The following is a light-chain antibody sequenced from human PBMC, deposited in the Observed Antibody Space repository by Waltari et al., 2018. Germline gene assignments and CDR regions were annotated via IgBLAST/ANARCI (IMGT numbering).Light chain of an antibody. CDR1: KLGDKY. Sequence: SYELIQPPSVSVSPGQTASITCSGAKLGDKYACWYQQRPGQPPVVVIYHDSKRPSGIPERFSGSNSGNTATLTISGTQAMDEADYYCQAWDSTTVVFGGGTKLTVL. CDR2: HDS. J-gene: IGLJ2*01. V-gene: IGLV3-1*01. CDR3: QAWDSTTVV.